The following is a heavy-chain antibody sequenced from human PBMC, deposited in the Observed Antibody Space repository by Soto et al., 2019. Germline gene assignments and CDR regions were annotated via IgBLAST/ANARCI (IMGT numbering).Heavy chain of an antibody. J-gene: IGHJ4*02. CDR3: ARGDYYDSSGYPEGPIFDY. Sequence: PSETLSLTCAVSGDSITSSSHYWGWIRQPPGKGLEFIANIYYDGNTYYNPSLKSRVTISVDRSKNQFSLKLSSVTAADTAVYYCARGDYYDSSGYPEGPIFDYWGQGTLVTVSS. D-gene: IGHD3-22*01. CDR2: IYYDGNT. V-gene: IGHV4-39*07. CDR1: GDSITSSSHY.